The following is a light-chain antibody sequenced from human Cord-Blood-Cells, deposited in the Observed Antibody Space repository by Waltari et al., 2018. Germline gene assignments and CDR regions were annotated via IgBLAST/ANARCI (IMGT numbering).Light chain of an antibody. V-gene: IGLV2-14*01. J-gene: IGLJ3*02. Sequence: QSALPQPASVSGSPGQSITISCTGTSSDVGGYNYVSWYQQHPGKTPILLIYDVSKRPSGVSNRFSASKAGNTASLTIAGLQAEDEADYYCSSYTSSSTLVFGGGTKLTVL. CDR3: SSYTSSSTLV. CDR1: SSDVGGYNY. CDR2: DVS.